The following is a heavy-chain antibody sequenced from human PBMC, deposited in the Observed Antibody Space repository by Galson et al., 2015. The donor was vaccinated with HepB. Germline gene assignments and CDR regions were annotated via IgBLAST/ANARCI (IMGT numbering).Heavy chain of an antibody. CDR1: GYTFTSYD. Sequence: SVKVSCKASGYTFTSYDINWVRQATGQGLEWMGWMNPNSGNTGYAQKFQGRVTMTRNTSISTAYMELSSLRSEDTAVYYCARGLGVRFLEWLKSIVSYAFDIWGHGTMVTVS. CDR2: MNPNSGNT. D-gene: IGHD3-3*01. V-gene: IGHV1-8*01. J-gene: IGHJ3*02. CDR3: ARGLGVRFLEWLKSIVSYAFDI.